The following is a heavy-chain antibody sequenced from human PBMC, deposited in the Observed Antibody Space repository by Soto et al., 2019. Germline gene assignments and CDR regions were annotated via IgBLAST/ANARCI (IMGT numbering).Heavy chain of an antibody. CDR2: IFSSGST. CDR3: AREGSYSAYNFAHGIQLWSFDF. D-gene: IGHD5-12*01. V-gene: IGHV4-4*07. Sequence: PSETLSLTCTVSGGSINTFYWSWVRQPGGKGLEWIGRIFSSGSTSFNPSLESRVAMSVDTSKNHFSLNLSSVTAADMAVYYCAREGSYSAYNFAHGIQLWSFDFWGQGALVTVSS. CDR1: GGSINTFY. J-gene: IGHJ4*02.